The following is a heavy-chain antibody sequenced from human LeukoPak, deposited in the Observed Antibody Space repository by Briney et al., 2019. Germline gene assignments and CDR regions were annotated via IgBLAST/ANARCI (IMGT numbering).Heavy chain of an antibody. CDR2: ITSGVGIT. CDR1: GFTFSNYG. J-gene: IGHJ4*02. D-gene: IGHD3-10*01. Sequence: GGSLRLSCAASGFTFSNYGMNWVRQAPGKGLEWVSIITSGVGITYYADSVKGRFTISRDNSKNTLYLQMNSLSAEDTAVYYCAKGDYYDFDYWGQGTLVTVSS. V-gene: IGHV3-23*01. CDR3: AKGDYYDFDY.